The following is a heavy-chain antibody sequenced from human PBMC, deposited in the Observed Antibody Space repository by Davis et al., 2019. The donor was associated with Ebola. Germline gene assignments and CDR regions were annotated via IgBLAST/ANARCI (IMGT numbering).Heavy chain of an antibody. CDR2: ISSSSSTI. D-gene: IGHD1-20*01. Sequence: PGGSLRLSCAASGFTFSSYSMNWVRQAPGKGLEWVSYISSSSSTIYYADSVKGRFTISRDNAKNSLYLQMNSLRAEDTAVYYCARDRPHNFPRRFLDYWGQGTLVTVSS. CDR3: ARDRPHNFPRRFLDY. J-gene: IGHJ4*02. V-gene: IGHV3-48*04. CDR1: GFTFSSYS.